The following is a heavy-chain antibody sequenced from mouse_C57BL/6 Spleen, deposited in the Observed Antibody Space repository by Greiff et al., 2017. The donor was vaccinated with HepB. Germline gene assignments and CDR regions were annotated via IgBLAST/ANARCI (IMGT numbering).Heavy chain of an antibody. CDR2: ISYDGSN. V-gene: IGHV3-6*01. D-gene: IGHD1-1*01. CDR3: ARDHYGSSSTWFAY. Sequence: EVQLQESGPGLVKPSQSLSLTCSVTGYSITSGYYWNWIRQFPGNKLEWMGYISYDGSNNYNPSLKNRISITRDTSKNQFFLKLNSVTTEDTATYYCARDHYGSSSTWFAYWGQGTLVTVSA. J-gene: IGHJ3*01. CDR1: GYSITSGYY.